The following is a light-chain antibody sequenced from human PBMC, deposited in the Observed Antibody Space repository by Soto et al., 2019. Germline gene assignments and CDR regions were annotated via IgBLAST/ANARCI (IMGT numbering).Light chain of an antibody. CDR1: TSDVGSYSL. J-gene: IGLJ2*01. CDR2: EGT. Sequence: QSALTQPASVSGSPGQSITISCTGTTSDVGSYSLVSWYQQHPGKASKLMIYEGTKRPSGVSNRFSGSKSGNTASLTISGLQAEDEADYYCSSYTSSSTLEVFGGGTKLTVL. V-gene: IGLV2-14*02. CDR3: SSYTSSSTLEV.